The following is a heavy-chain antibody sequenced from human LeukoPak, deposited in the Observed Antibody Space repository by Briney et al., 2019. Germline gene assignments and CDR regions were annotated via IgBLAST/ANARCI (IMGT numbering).Heavy chain of an antibody. J-gene: IGHJ4*02. CDR3: ARGRIAVAGTKNYFAY. V-gene: IGHV4-59*01. CDR1: GGSISSYY. D-gene: IGHD6-19*01. CDR2: IYYSGST. Sequence: SETLSLTCTVSGGSISSYYWSWIRQPPGKGLEWIGDIYYSGSTNYNPSLKSRVTISVDTSKNQFSLKLSSVTAADTAVYYCARGRIAVAGTKNYFAYWGQGTLVTVSS.